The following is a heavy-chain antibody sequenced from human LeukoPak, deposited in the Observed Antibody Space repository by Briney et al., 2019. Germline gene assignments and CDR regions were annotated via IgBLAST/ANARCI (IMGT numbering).Heavy chain of an antibody. Sequence: GGALRLSCAASGFTFDDYGMSWVRQAPGKGLEWVSGINWNGGSTGYADSVKGRFTISRDNAKNSLYLQMNGLRAEDTALYHCARNPDSSGIAYYFDYWGQGTLVTVSS. CDR3: ARNPDSSGIAYYFDY. J-gene: IGHJ4*02. CDR2: INWNGGST. V-gene: IGHV3-20*01. D-gene: IGHD3-22*01. CDR1: GFTFDDYG.